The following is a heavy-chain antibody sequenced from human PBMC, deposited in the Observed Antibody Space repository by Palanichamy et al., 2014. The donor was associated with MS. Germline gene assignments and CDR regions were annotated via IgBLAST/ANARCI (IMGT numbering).Heavy chain of an antibody. D-gene: IGHD3-16*01. V-gene: IGHV1-3*04. CDR1: GYKFTSYT. CDR2: INTGNGNT. CDR3: ARRWSRAGGYFDY. Sequence: QVQVVQSGAEAKKPGASVKVSCKTAGYKFTSYTLHWFRQAPGQRLEWMGYINTGNGNTNYSQHLQGRVTISRDTSASTVYMDISSLRSEDSALYFCARRWSRAGGYFDYWGQGTMVTVSS. J-gene: IGHJ4*02.